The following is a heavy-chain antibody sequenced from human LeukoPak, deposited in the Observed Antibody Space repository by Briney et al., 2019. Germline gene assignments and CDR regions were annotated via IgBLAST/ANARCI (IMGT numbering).Heavy chain of an antibody. CDR1: GFTFSSSA. V-gene: IGHV3-9*01. Sequence: PGGSLRLSCAASGFTFSSSAMSWVRQVPGKGLEWVSGISWNSGSIGYADSVKGRFTISRDNAKNSLYLQMNSLRAEDTALYYCAKDSATALVGATTFDYWGQGTLVTVSS. D-gene: IGHD1-26*01. CDR3: AKDSATALVGATTFDY. J-gene: IGHJ4*02. CDR2: ISWNSGSI.